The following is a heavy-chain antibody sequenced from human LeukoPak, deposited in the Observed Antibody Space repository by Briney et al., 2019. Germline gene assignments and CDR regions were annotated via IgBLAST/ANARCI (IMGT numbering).Heavy chain of an antibody. CDR2: MYNSGST. V-gene: IGHV4-59*01. CDR1: GGSISGSY. J-gene: IGHJ4*02. Sequence: SETLSLTCTVSGGSISGSYWSWIRQPPGKGREWIAYMYNSGSTNYNPSLKSRVTISIDTSKNQFSLKLSSLAAADTAINSRPRGIEFYGHYGYWGQGILVTVSS. CDR3: PRGIEFYGHYGY. D-gene: IGHD4-17*01.